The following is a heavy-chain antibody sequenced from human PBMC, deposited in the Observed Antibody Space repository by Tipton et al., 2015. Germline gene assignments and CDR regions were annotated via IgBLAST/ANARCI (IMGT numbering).Heavy chain of an antibody. V-gene: IGHV4-39*07. Sequence: TLSLTCAVSGGSVSSSSYYWGWIRQPPGKGLEWIGTIYYTGSTSYNPSLKSRVTMSRDTSKNQFSLKLTSVTAADTAVYYCACQDYDSLTRDYQTVDYWGQGTLVTVSS. CDR2: IYYTGST. CDR1: GGSVSSSSYY. CDR3: ACQDYDSLTRDYQTVDY. J-gene: IGHJ4*02. D-gene: IGHD3-9*01.